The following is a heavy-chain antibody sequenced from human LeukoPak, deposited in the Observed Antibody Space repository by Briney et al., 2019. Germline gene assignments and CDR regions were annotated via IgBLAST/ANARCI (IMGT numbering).Heavy chain of an antibody. J-gene: IGHJ4*02. CDR1: GFTLSTYW. D-gene: IGHD3-22*01. V-gene: IGHV3-7*03. CDR3: ARDRWSYDPQGGFDC. Sequence: GGSPRLSCAASGFTLSTYWMSWVRQAPGKGLEWVANIKQDGSERYYVDSVKGRFTLSRDNAKNSLYLQMNSLRAEDTAVYYCARDRWSYDPQGGFDCWGQGTLVTVSS. CDR2: IKQDGSER.